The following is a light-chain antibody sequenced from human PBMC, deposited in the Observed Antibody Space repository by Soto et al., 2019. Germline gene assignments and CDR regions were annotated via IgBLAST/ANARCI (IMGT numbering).Light chain of an antibody. CDR2: ATS. V-gene: IGKV1-39*01. CDR1: QTISSY. Sequence: DIQMTQSPSSLSASAGDRVTITCRDSQTISSYLNWFQRKPGKAPNLLISATSSLQSVVPSRFTGSGSVTDFTLTTSSLQPEDVATYFWQQNYSSPFTFGGGTKVEIK. CDR3: QQNYSSPFT. J-gene: IGKJ4*01.